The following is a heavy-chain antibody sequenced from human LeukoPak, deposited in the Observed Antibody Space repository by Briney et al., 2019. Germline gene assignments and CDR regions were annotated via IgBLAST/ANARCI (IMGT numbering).Heavy chain of an antibody. CDR1: GYTFTSYA. Sequence: ASVKVSCKASGYTFTSYAMNWVRQAPGQGLEWMGWINTNTGNPTYAQGFTGHFVFSVDTSVSTAYLQVSSLKAEDTAVYYCVRDRCSGGSCYSRFDYWGQGTLITVSS. CDR3: VRDRCSGGSCYSRFDY. J-gene: IGHJ4*02. V-gene: IGHV7-4-1*02. D-gene: IGHD2-15*01. CDR2: INTNTGNP.